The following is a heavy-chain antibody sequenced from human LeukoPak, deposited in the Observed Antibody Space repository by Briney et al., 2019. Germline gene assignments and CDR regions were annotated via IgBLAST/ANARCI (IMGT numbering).Heavy chain of an antibody. CDR1: GFTFSSYA. CDR2: ISYDGSNK. V-gene: IGHV3-30*04. CDR3: ARDSYVWGSYRYDAFDI. J-gene: IGHJ3*02. D-gene: IGHD3-16*02. Sequence: GGSLRLSCAASGFTFSSYAMHWVRQAPGKGLEWVAVISYDGSNKYYADSVKGRFTISRDNSKNTLYLQMNSLRAEDTAVYYCARDSYVWGSYRYDAFDIWGQGTMVTVSS.